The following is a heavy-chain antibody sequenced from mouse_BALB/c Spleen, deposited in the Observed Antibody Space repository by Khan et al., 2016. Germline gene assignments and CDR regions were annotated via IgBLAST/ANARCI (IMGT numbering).Heavy chain of an antibody. D-gene: IGHD1-1*01. CDR2: ILPGGGTT. Sequence: QVQLQQPGAELMKPGASVKISCKATGYTFRSYWIEWVKQRPGHGLEWIGEILPGGGTTNYNEKFQGKAIFTADSSSTTAYMQFSSLTSEDSAVYYCARRWDYGSSPAWFAYWGQGTLVTVSA. V-gene: IGHV1-9*01. CDR1: GYTFRSYW. J-gene: IGHJ3*01. CDR3: ARRWDYGSSPAWFAY.